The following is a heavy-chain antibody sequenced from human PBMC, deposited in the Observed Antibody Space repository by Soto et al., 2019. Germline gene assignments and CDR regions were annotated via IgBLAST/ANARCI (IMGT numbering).Heavy chain of an antibody. CDR2: IYYSGST. CDR3: ARGRHDYGDYGGIDY. CDR1: GGSISSGGYY. Sequence: QVQLQESGPGLVKPSQTLSLTCTVSGGSISSGGYYWSWIRKHPGKGLEWIGYIYYSGSTYYNPSLKSRVTISVDTSKNQFSLKLSSVTAADTAVYYCARGRHDYGDYGGIDYWGQGTLVTVSS. J-gene: IGHJ4*02. D-gene: IGHD4-17*01. V-gene: IGHV4-31*03.